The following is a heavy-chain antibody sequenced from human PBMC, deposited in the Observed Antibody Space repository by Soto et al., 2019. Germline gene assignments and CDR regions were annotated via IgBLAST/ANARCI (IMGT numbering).Heavy chain of an antibody. J-gene: IGHJ4*02. CDR1: GGTFSSYA. D-gene: IGHD2-8*01. Sequence: QVQLVQSGAEVKKPGSSVKVSCKASGGTFSSYAISWARQSPGQGLEWMGGLIPIFGTANYAQKFQGRVTMTADKSTCPAYMELSSLSSEDTAVYSCARANHPPFEYWGQGPLVTVSA. CDR2: LIPIFGTA. V-gene: IGHV1-69*06. CDR3: ARANHPPFEY.